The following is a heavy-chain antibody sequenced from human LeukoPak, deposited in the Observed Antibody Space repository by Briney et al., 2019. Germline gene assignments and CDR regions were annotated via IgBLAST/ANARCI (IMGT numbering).Heavy chain of an antibody. D-gene: IGHD6-19*01. Sequence: SETLPLTCTVSGGSISSYYWSWIRQPAGKGLEWIGRIYNSGSTNYNPSLKSRVTMSADTSKNEFSLKLSSVTTADTAVYYCARASHLSSGWSTAFDYWGQGTLVTVSS. CDR1: GGSISSYY. V-gene: IGHV4-4*07. J-gene: IGHJ4*02. CDR3: ARASHLSSGWSTAFDY. CDR2: IYNSGST.